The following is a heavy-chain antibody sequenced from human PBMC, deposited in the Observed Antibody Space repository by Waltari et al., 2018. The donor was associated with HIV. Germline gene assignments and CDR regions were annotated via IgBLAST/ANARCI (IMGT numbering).Heavy chain of an antibody. V-gene: IGHV3-30*18. Sequence: QVQLVASGGGVVQPGWSMRSSCEASGFAFSNSGIHWLRQSPGKGLEWVAIISFDGKNKFYADSVKGRFTVSRDNSKNTLYLHMESLRGEDTAVYYCAKGGYDYGDYSYFDYWGQGTLVTVSA. CDR2: ISFDGKNK. D-gene: IGHD4-17*01. CDR3: AKGGYDYGDYSYFDY. J-gene: IGHJ4*02. CDR1: GFAFSNSG.